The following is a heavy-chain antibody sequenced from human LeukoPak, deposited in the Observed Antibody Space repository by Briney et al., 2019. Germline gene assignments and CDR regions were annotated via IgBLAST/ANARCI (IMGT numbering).Heavy chain of an antibody. J-gene: IGHJ4*02. D-gene: IGHD6-19*01. V-gene: IGHV3-30*18. CDR1: GFTFSSYG. CDR3: AKELSSGWYRFDY. Sequence: GGSLRLSCAASGFTFSSYGMHWVRQAPGKGLEWVAVMSYDGGNKYYADSVKGRFTISRDNSKNTLYLQMNSLRAEDTAVYYCAKELSSGWYRFDYWGQGTLVTVSS. CDR2: MSYDGGNK.